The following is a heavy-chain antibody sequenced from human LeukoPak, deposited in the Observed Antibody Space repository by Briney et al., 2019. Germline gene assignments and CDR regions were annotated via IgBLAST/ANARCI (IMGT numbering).Heavy chain of an antibody. CDR1: GFTFDDYA. Sequence: GGSLRLSCAASGFTFDDYAMHWVRQAPGKGLEWVSGISWNSGSIGYADSVKGRFTISRDNAKNSLYLQMNSLRAEDMALYYCAKASSGSYPSFDYWGQGTLVTVSS. CDR3: AKASSGSYPSFDY. D-gene: IGHD1-26*01. CDR2: ISWNSGSI. J-gene: IGHJ4*02. V-gene: IGHV3-9*03.